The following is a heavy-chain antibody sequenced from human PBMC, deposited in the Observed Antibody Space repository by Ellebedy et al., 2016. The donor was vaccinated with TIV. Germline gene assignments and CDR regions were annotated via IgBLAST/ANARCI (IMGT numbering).Heavy chain of an antibody. Sequence: PGGSLRLSCAASGFTFSSYGMHWVRQAPGKGLEWVAVIWYDGSNKYYADSVKGRFTISRDNSKNSLYLQMNSLRAEDTAVYYCARERAWTHLDDAFDIWGQGTMVTVSS. CDR3: ARERAWTHLDDAFDI. CDR1: GFTFSSYG. V-gene: IGHV3-33*01. CDR2: IWYDGSNK. J-gene: IGHJ3*02. D-gene: IGHD3/OR15-3a*01.